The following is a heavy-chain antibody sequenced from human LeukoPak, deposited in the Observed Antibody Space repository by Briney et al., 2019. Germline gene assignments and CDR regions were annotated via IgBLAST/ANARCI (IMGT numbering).Heavy chain of an antibody. CDR1: GYTRTELS. CDR3: ATEGLRYLHH. Sequence: ASVKVSCKISGYTRTELSMHWVRQAPGKGLEWMGGFDAEFGKTIYAQRFQGRVTMTEDPSTGTAYMELSSLRSDDTAVYYCATEGLRYLHHCGQGTLVTVSS. D-gene: IGHD3-9*01. CDR2: FDAEFGKT. J-gene: IGHJ4*02. V-gene: IGHV1-24*01.